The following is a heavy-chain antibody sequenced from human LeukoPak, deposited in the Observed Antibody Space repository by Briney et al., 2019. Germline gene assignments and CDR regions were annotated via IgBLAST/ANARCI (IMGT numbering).Heavy chain of an antibody. V-gene: IGHV2-70*11. J-gene: IGHJ4*02. CDR3: ARLYSSSSGLFGS. D-gene: IGHD6-6*01. Sequence: SGPALVKPTQTLTLTCTFSGFSLNTSGMCVVWIRQPPGKALEWLARIDWDDAKYYSTSLKTRLTISKDTSKNQVVLTMTNMDPVDTATYYCARLYSSSSGLFGSWGQGTLVTVSS. CDR1: GFSLNTSGMC. CDR2: IDWDDAK.